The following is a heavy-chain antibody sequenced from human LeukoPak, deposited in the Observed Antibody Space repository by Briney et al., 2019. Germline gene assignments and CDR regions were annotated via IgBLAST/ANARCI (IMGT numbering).Heavy chain of an antibody. V-gene: IGHV3-21*01. Sequence: GGSLRLSRAASRFTFSNYNMNWVRQAPGKGLEWVSSISSSNNYIYYADSVKGRFTISRDNAKNSLYLQMNSLRAEDTAVYYCARRSPNYYVDCWGQGTPVTVSS. CDR2: ISSSNNYI. CDR3: ARRSPNYYVDC. CDR1: RFTFSNYN. J-gene: IGHJ4*02.